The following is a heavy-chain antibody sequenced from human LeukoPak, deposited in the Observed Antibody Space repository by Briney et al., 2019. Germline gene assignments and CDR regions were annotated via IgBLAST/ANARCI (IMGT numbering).Heavy chain of an antibody. D-gene: IGHD5-18*01. V-gene: IGHV4-59*08. J-gene: IGHJ5*02. CDR1: GGSISSYY. CDR3: ARQGMGYSYGISSDWFDP. CDR2: IYYSGST. Sequence: SETLSLTCTVSGGSISSYYWSWIRQPPGKGLEWTGYIYYSGSTSCNPSLKSRVTISVDTSKNQFSLKLSSVTAADTAVYYCARQGMGYSYGISSDWFDPWGQGTLVTVSS.